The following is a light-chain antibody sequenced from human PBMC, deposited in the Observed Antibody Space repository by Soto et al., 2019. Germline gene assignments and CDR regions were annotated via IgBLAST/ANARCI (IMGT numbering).Light chain of an antibody. V-gene: IGKV3D-15*01. CDR3: QQYNKWPLT. CDR1: QTVSSN. Sequence: EIVMTQSPATLSVSPGERATLSCRASQTVSSNLVWYQQKPGQAPRLLIYGASTRATGIPARFSGSGSGTEFTLTIGSLQSEDFAIYYCQQYNKWPLTFGGGTKVETK. CDR2: GAS. J-gene: IGKJ4*01.